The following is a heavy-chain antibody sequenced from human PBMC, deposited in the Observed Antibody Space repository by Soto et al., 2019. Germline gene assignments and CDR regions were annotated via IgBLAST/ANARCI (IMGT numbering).Heavy chain of an antibody. V-gene: IGHV6-1*01. CDR3: ARSEEDSDYYYYGLDV. CDR2: TYYRSRWYS. D-gene: IGHD2-15*01. J-gene: IGHJ6*02. Sequence: SQTLSLTCVISGDSVSSSSVAWNWVRQSPSRGLEWLGRTYYRSRWYSDFAVSVRGRVVINADTSKNQFSLQLNSVTPEDTAVYFCARSEEDSDYYYYGLDVWGQGTTVTVSS. CDR1: GDSVSSSSVA.